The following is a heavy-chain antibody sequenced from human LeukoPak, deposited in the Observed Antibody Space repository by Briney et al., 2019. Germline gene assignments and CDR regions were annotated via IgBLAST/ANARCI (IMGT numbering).Heavy chain of an antibody. Sequence: GGSLRLSCAASGFSFSTYGMSWVRQAPGKGLEWVSAISSSGGGTYYADSVKGRFTISRDNSKSTVYPQMNSLRAEDTAVYYCAKRSLLGSGSPPYFDYWGQGTLVTVSS. CDR3: AKRSLLGSGSPPYFDY. J-gene: IGHJ4*02. D-gene: IGHD3-10*01. CDR1: GFSFSTYG. V-gene: IGHV3-23*01. CDR2: ISSSGGGT.